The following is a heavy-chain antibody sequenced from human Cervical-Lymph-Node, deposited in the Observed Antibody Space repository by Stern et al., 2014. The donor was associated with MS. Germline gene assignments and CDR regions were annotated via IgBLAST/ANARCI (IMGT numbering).Heavy chain of an antibody. CDR3: ARLAASSSGPFDY. CDR1: GTSTINNS. CDR2: IYYTGSN. Sequence: VQLQESGPGLVKPSETLSLTCSVSGTSTINNSWSWFRQSPGKGLEWIGTIYYTGSNNYKPSLKSRVSMSVDTSKNQFSVKVTSVTAADTAVYYCARLAASSSGPFDYWGQGTLVTVSS. J-gene: IGHJ4*02. D-gene: IGHD3-22*01. V-gene: IGHV4-59*01.